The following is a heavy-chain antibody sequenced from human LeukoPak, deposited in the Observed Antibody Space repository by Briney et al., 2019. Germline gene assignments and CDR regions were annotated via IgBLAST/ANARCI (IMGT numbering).Heavy chain of an antibody. Sequence: PSETLSLTCTVSGGSISGAYWSWIRQPPGKGLEWIGYIYSSGITNYNPSLKSRVTMSVDTSKNQFSLKLSSVTAADTAVYYCARGRGYYDSSGFRFDYWGQGTLVTVSS. V-gene: IGHV4-4*09. CDR1: GGSISGAY. CDR3: ARGRGYYDSSGFRFDY. J-gene: IGHJ4*02. CDR2: IYSSGIT. D-gene: IGHD3-22*01.